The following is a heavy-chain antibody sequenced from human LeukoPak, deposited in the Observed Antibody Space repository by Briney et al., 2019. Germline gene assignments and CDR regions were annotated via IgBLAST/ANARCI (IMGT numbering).Heavy chain of an antibody. CDR1: GYTFTSYA. CDR3: ARGVATNRYYFDY. CDR2: INAGNGDT. D-gene: IGHD5-12*01. Sequence: ASVKVSCKASGYTFTSYAMHWVRQAPGQRLEWMGWINAGNGDTKYSQKFQGRVTITRDTSASTAYMELSSLRSEDTAVYSCARGVATNRYYFDYWGQGTLVTVSS. J-gene: IGHJ4*02. V-gene: IGHV1-3*01.